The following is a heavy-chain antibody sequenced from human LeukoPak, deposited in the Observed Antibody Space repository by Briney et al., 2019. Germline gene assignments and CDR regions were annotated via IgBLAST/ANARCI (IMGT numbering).Heavy chain of an antibody. V-gene: IGHV4-34*01. CDR1: GGSFSGYY. D-gene: IGHD5-18*01. CDR3: ASLGYSYGVVADY. CDR2: INHSGST. J-gene: IGHJ4*02. Sequence: SETLSLTCAVYGGSFSGYYWSWIRQPPGKGLEWIGEINHSGSTNYNPSLKSRVTISVDTSKNQFSLKLSSVTAADTAVYYCASLGYSYGVVADYWGQGTLVTVSS.